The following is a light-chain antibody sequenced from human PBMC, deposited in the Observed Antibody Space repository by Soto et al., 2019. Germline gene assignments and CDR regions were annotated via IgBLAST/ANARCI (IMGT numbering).Light chain of an antibody. CDR2: AVT. Sequence: QSALTQPASVSGSPGQSITISCTGTSSDIGGYNYVSWYQQDSGKAHKLIIYAVTDRPSGVSSRFSGSKSGNTALLTISGLQAEDEADYYCTSYTRSSTYVFGTGTKVTVL. CDR1: SSDIGGYNY. V-gene: IGLV2-14*01. CDR3: TSYTRSSTYV. J-gene: IGLJ1*01.